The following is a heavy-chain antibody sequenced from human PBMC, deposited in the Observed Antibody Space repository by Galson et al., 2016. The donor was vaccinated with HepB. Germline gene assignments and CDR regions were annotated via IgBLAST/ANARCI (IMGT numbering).Heavy chain of an antibody. CDR2: ISNSGDTT. D-gene: IGHD3-16*02. V-gene: IGHV3-23*01. J-gene: IGHJ4*02. CDR1: GFTFSNYA. CDR3: AKDQSDYVWGSYRDGGDY. Sequence: SLRLSCAASGFTFSNYAMSWVRQAPGKGLEWTSVISNSGDTTYYAASERGRFTISRDNSKNTLYLQMTGLRAEDTAVYYCAKDQSDYVWGSYRDGGDYWGQGTLV.